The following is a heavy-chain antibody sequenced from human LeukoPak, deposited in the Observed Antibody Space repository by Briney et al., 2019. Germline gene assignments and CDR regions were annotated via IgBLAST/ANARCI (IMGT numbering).Heavy chain of an antibody. J-gene: IGHJ6*03. Sequence: SETLSLTCTVSGGSVSSYCWSWIRQPPGKGLEWIGYIYTSGSTNYNPSLKSRVTISVDTSKNQFSLKLSSVTAADTAVYYCARGDYYYYYMDVWGQGTTVTVSS. CDR3: ARGDYYYYYMDV. CDR2: IYTSGST. CDR1: GGSVSSYC. V-gene: IGHV4-4*09.